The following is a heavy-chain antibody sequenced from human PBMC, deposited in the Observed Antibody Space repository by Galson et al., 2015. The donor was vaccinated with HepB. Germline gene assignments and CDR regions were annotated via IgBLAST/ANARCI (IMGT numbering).Heavy chain of an antibody. Sequence: QSGAEVKKPGESLRISCKGSGYSFTSYWISWVRQMPGKGLEWMGRIDPSDSYTNYSPSFQGHVTISADKSISTAYLQWSSLKASDTAMYYCARNARRGSSDVRGWFDPWGQGTLVTVSS. CDR1: GYSFTSYW. D-gene: IGHD6-13*01. V-gene: IGHV5-10-1*01. CDR2: IDPSDSYT. J-gene: IGHJ5*02. CDR3: ARNARRGSSDVRGWFDP.